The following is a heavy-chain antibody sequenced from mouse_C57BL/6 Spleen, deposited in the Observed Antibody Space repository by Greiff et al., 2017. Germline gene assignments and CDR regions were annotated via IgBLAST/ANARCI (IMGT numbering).Heavy chain of an antibody. J-gene: IGHJ1*03. Sequence: EVMLVESGGGLVQPGGSLSLSCAASGFTFTDYYMSWVRQPPGKALEWLGFIRNKANNHATYYAESVKGRFTISRDDSKSSVYLQMNSLRAEDTGIYYCTRENFTPYYYGSSYSWYFDVWGTGTTVTVSS. CDR2: IRNKANNHAT. CDR1: GFTFTDYY. D-gene: IGHD1-1*01. CDR3: TRENFTPYYYGSSYSWYFDV. V-gene: IGHV6-6*01.